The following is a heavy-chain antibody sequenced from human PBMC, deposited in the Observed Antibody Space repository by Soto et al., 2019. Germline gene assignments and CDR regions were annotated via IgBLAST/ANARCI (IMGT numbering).Heavy chain of an antibody. Sequence: ASVKVSCKASGYTFTSYAMHWVRQAPGQRLEWMGWINAGNDNTKYSQKFQGRVTITRDTSASTAYMELSSLRSEDTAVYYCARDRVSGFHESYFDYWGQGTLVTVSS. D-gene: IGHD6-6*01. CDR2: INAGNDNT. J-gene: IGHJ4*02. V-gene: IGHV1-3*01. CDR3: ARDRVSGFHESYFDY. CDR1: GYTFTSYA.